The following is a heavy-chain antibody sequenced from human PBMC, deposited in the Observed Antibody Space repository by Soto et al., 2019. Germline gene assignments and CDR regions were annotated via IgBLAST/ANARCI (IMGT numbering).Heavy chain of an antibody. CDR3: AKDSNKYSSSLRGRYFDY. Sequence: EVQLLESGGGSVQRGGSLRLSCAASGFTFSSYVMSWVRQAPGKGLEWVAGISGGGSNTFYADSVKGRFTISRDNSKNILLLQINNLRDEDTAIYYCAKDSNKYSSSLRGRYFDYWGQGILVTVSS. CDR2: ISGGGSNT. CDR1: GFTFSSYV. D-gene: IGHD6-6*01. V-gene: IGHV3-23*01. J-gene: IGHJ4*02.